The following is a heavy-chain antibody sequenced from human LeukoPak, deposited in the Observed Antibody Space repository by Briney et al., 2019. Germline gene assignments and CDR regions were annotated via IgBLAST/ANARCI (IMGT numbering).Heavy chain of an antibody. CDR3: ARDRRYFDWLLSIRDAFDI. D-gene: IGHD3-9*01. J-gene: IGHJ3*02. V-gene: IGHV3-23*01. Sequence: GGSLRLSCVASGFTFTTYGMDWVRQAPGKGLEWVSGITGSGDRTYYADSVKGRFTIYRDNSKNTLYLQMNSLRAEDTAVYYCARDRRYFDWLLSIRDAFDIWGQGTMVTVSS. CDR2: ITGSGDRT. CDR1: GFTFTTYG.